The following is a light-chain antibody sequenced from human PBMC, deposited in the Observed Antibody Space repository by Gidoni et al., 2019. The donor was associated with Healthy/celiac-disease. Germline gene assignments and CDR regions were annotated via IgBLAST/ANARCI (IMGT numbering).Light chain of an antibody. Sequence: DIVMTQPPDSLAVSLCERATINCKSSQSVLYSSNNKNYLAWYQQKTGQPPKLLIYWASTRESGVPDRFSGSGSGTDFTLTISSLQAEDVAVYYCQQYYSTPMYTFGQGTKLEIK. CDR3: QQYYSTPMYT. CDR2: WAS. CDR1: QSVLYSSNNKNY. V-gene: IGKV4-1*01. J-gene: IGKJ2*01.